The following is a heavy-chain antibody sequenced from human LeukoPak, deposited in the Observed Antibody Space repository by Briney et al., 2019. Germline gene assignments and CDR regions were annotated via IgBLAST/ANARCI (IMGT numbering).Heavy chain of an antibody. CDR2: ISSSTIHI. CDR3: ARDFHNILTGVDY. Sequence: GGSLRLSCAASGFTFSSYSMNWVRQAPGKGLEWVSSISSSTIHIYYAGSVKGRFTISRDNAKNPLHLQMNSLRAEDTAVYYCARDFHNILTGVDYWGQGTLVTVSS. V-gene: IGHV3-21*01. J-gene: IGHJ4*02. CDR1: GFTFSSYS. D-gene: IGHD3-9*01.